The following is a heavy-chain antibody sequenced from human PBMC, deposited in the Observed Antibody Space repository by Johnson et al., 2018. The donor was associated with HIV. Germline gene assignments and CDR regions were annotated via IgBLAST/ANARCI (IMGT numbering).Heavy chain of an antibody. J-gene: IGHJ3*02. CDR2: IRYDGSIK. CDR3: ARGTPYGGNSWDFDI. CDR1: GFTFSSYG. V-gene: IGHV3-30*02. Sequence: VESGGGVVQPGGSLRLSCAASGFTFSSYGMHWVRQAPGKGLEWVAFIRYDGSIKYYADSVKGRFTISRDNSKNTLYLQMNSLRAEDTAVYYCARGTPYGGNSWDFDIWGQGTMVTVSS. D-gene: IGHD4-23*01.